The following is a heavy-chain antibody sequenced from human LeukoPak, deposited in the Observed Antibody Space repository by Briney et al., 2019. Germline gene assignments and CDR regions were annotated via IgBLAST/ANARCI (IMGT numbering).Heavy chain of an antibody. D-gene: IGHD3-22*01. CDR1: GGSFSGYY. CDR2: INHSGST. V-gene: IGHV4-34*01. Sequence: SETLSLTCAVYGGSFSGYYWSWIRQPPGKGLEWIGEINHSGSTNYNPSLTSRVTISVDTSKNQFSLKLSSVTAADTAVYYCARGHPTYYYDSSGGGYFDYGGQGTLVTVSS. CDR3: ARGHPTYYYDSSGGGYFDY. J-gene: IGHJ4*02.